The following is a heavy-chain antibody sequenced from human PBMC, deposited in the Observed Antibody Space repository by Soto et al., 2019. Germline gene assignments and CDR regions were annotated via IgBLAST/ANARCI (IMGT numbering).Heavy chain of an antibody. D-gene: IGHD7-27*01. CDR2: ISYDGTNK. CDR1: GFSFSISP. V-gene: IGHV3-30-3*01. J-gene: IGHJ4*02. Sequence: GGALRLSCAASGFSFSISPMHWVRQAPGKGPEWVALISYDGTNKFYADSVKGRFTISRDNSKSTLYLQVDSLRPEDAAVYYCARDPKTSGGQHWAFNYFDSWGQGTLVTVSS. CDR3: ARDPKTSGGQHWAFNYFDS.